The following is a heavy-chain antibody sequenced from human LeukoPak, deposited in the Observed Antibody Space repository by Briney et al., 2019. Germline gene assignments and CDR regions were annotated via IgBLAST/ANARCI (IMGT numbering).Heavy chain of an antibody. V-gene: IGHV3-30*18. Sequence: GGSLRLSCAASGFTFSSYGVHWVRQAPGKGLEWVAVISYDGSNKYYADSVKGRFTISRDNSKNTLYLQMNSLRAEDTAVYYCAKVALGIVVVNYYMDVWGKGTTVTVSS. CDR1: GFTFSSYG. J-gene: IGHJ6*03. D-gene: IGHD2-2*03. CDR3: AKVALGIVVVNYYMDV. CDR2: ISYDGSNK.